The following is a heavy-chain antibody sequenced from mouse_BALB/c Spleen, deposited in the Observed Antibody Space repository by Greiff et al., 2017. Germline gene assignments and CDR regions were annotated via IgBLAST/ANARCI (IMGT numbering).Heavy chain of an antibody. CDR2: ISYDGSN. V-gene: IGHV3-6*02. Sequence: EVKLVESGPGLVKPSQSLSLTCSVTGYSITSGYYWNWIRQFPGNKLEWMGYISYDGSNNYNPSLKNRISITRDTSKNQFFLKLNSVTTEDTATYYCARGRGLRPPFAYWGQGTLVTVSA. CDR3: ARGRGLRPPFAY. D-gene: IGHD2-4*01. CDR1: GYSITSGYY. J-gene: IGHJ3*01.